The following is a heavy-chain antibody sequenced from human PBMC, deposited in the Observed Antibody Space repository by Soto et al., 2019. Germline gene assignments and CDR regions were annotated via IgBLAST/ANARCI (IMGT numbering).Heavy chain of an antibody. D-gene: IGHD4-4*01. Sequence: GASVKVSCKASGYTFTSYYMHWVRQAPGQGLEWMGIINPSGGSTSYAQKFQGRVTMTRDTSTSTVYMELSGLRSEDTAVYYCARDGVTTGFDYWGQGTLVTVSS. CDR3: ARDGVTTGFDY. CDR1: GYTFTSYY. CDR2: INPSGGST. J-gene: IGHJ4*02. V-gene: IGHV1-46*01.